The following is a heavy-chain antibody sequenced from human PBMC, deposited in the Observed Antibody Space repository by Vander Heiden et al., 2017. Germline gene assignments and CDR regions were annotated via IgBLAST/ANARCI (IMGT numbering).Heavy chain of an antibody. CDR3: AKLNCGGDCYRAFDY. CDR1: GLTFSAYA. D-gene: IGHD2-21*02. V-gene: IGHV3-23*01. Sequence: EVQLLASGGDLVQPGESLRLSCAASGLTFSAYAMTWVRQAPGKGLEWVSLISGGGASTYYADSVKGRFTISRDSSRSTLYLEMNGLRAEDTAIYYCAKLNCGGDCYRAFDYWGQGTLVTVSS. CDR2: ISGGGAST. J-gene: IGHJ4*02.